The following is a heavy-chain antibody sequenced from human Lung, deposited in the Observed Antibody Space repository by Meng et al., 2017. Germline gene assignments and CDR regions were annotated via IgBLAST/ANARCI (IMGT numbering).Heavy chain of an antibody. D-gene: IGHD4-11*01. CDR3: ARGPTTMAHDFDY. V-gene: IGHV4-34*01. Sequence: QGQLQHGGGGLFKPSEILALTCGVSGGSLSDYYWSWIRQPPGKGLEGIGEINHSGSTNYNPSLESRATISVDTSQNNLSLKLSSVTAADSAVYYCARGPTTMAHDFDYWGQGTLVTVSS. J-gene: IGHJ4*02. CDR1: GGSLSDYY. CDR2: INHSGST.